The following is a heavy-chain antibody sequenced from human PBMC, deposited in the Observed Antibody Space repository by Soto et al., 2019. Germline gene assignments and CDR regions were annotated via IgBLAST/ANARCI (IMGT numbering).Heavy chain of an antibody. J-gene: IGHJ4*02. Sequence: GGSLRLSCAASAFTFSSYSMNWVRQAPGKGLEWVSRVNPNGRYTRYADSVKGRFTISRDNAKNTLYLQMNSLRAEDTAIYYCASVYSTMLGHDWGQGTLVTVSS. CDR1: AFTFSSYS. D-gene: IGHD3-22*01. CDR2: VNPNGRYT. V-gene: IGHV3-74*01. CDR3: ASVYSTMLGHD.